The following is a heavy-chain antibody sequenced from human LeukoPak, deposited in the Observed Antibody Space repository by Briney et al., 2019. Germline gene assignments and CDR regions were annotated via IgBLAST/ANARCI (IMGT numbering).Heavy chain of an antibody. CDR2: IYTSGST. Sequence: SETLSLTCTVSGGSISSYYWSWIRQPPGRGLEWIGYIYTSGSTNYNPSLKSRVTISVDTSKNQFSLKLSSVTAADTAVYYCARWAHFWSGYYYYYYMDVWGRGTTVTVSS. D-gene: IGHD3-3*02. J-gene: IGHJ6*03. CDR3: ARWAHFWSGYYYYYYMDV. CDR1: GGSISSYY. V-gene: IGHV4-4*09.